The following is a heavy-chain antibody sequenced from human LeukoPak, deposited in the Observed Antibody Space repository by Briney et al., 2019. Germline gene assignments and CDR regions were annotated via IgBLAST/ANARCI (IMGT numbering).Heavy chain of an antibody. CDR1: GGTFSSYA. V-gene: IGHV1-69*04. Sequence: SVKVSCKASGGTFSSYAISWVRQAPGQGLEWMGRIIPILGVANYAQKFQGRVTITADKSTSTAYMELSSLRSEDTAVYYCARGVRPYDFWSGYSHPDYFDYWGQGTLVTVSS. CDR2: IIPILGVA. CDR3: ARGVRPYDFWSGYSHPDYFDY. J-gene: IGHJ4*02. D-gene: IGHD3-3*01.